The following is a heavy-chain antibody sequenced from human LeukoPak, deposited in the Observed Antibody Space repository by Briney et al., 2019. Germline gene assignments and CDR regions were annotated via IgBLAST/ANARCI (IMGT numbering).Heavy chain of an antibody. V-gene: IGHV4-39*01. CDR3: AGMVILNWFDP. CDR2: IYYSGST. CDR1: VGSLHSSSYY. J-gene: IGHJ5*02. D-gene: IGHD3-22*01. Sequence: SETLSLTCTVSVGSLHSSSYYWGWIRQPPGKGLEWIGSIYYSGSTYDNASMKRRVTISVDTSKNQFSRKLSSVTAADTAVYYCAGMVILNWFDPWGQGTLVTVSS.